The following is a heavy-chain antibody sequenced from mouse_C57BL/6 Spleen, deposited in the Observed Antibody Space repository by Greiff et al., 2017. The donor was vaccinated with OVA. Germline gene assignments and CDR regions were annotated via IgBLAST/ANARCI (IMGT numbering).Heavy chain of an antibody. D-gene: IGHD2-1*01. CDR2: IDPSDSYT. V-gene: IGHV1-50*01. J-gene: IGHJ2*01. CDR1: GYTFTSYW. CDR3: ARRGNYEDYFDY. Sequence: QVQLQQPGAELVKPGASVKLSCKASGYTFTSYWMQWVKQRPGQGLEWIGEIDPSDSYTNYHQKFKGKATLTVDTSSSTAYMQLSSLTSEDSAVYYCARRGNYEDYFDYWGQGTTLTVSS.